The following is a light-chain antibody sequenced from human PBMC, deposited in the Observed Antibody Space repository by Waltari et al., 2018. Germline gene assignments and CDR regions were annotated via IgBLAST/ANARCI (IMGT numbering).Light chain of an antibody. V-gene: IGKV3D-15*01. J-gene: IGKJ1*01. CDR1: QSVSNN. CDR3: QQCNDWPRT. CDR2: GAS. Sequence: DIVMTQSPAILSVSPGERATLSCRASQSVSNNLAWYQQKPGQAPRLRIYGASTRATGVLAMFSGSGAGTEFTLTISSLQSEDFAVYYCQQCNDWPRTFGQGTKVEIK.